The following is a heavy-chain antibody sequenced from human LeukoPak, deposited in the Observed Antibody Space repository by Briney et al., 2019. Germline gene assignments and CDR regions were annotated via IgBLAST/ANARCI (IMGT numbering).Heavy chain of an antibody. CDR2: IYYTGST. Sequence: SETLSLTCTVSGGSISDYYWSWIRQPPGKGLEWIGYIYYTGSTNYNPSLKSRATISVGPSKNQFSLKLGSVTAADTAVYYCARPRYRNRWYYFEYWGRGNLVTVSS. J-gene: IGHJ4*02. V-gene: IGHV4-59*08. CDR3: ARPRYRNRWYYFEY. CDR1: GGSISDYY. D-gene: IGHD6-13*01.